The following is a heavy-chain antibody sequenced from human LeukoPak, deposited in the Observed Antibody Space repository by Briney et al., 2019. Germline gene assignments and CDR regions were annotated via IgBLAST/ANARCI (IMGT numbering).Heavy chain of an antibody. Sequence: PSETLSLTCTVSGGSISSYYWSWIRQPAGKGLEWIGRIYTSGSTNYNPSLKSRVTMSVDTSKNQVSLKLSSVTAADTAVYYCARDRVGATTWYFDYWGQGTLVTVSS. J-gene: IGHJ4*02. D-gene: IGHD1-26*01. CDR1: GGSISSYY. CDR3: ARDRVGATTWYFDY. V-gene: IGHV4-4*07. CDR2: IYTSGST.